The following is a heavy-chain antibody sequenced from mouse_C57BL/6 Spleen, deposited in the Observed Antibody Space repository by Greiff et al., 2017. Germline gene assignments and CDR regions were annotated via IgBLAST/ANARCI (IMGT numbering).Heavy chain of an antibody. V-gene: IGHV1-69*01. CDR1: GYTFTSYW. CDR3: ARGNYIDSSYDHCYFDV. CDR2: IDPSDSYT. J-gene: IGHJ1*03. Sequence: QVQLQQPGAELVMPGASVKLSCKASGYTFTSYWMHWVKQRPGQGLEWIGEIDPSDSYTNYNQKFKGKSTLTVDKSSSTAYMQPSSLTSEDSAVYYCARGNYIDSSYDHCYFDVWGTGTTVTVSS. D-gene: IGHD1-1*01.